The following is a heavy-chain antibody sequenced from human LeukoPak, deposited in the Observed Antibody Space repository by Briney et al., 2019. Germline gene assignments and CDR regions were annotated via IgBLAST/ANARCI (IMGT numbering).Heavy chain of an antibody. Sequence: SETLSLTCTVSGGSISTYYWGWIRQPPGKGLEWIGYIYYSGSTYYNPSLKSRVTISVDTSKNQFSLKLSSVTAADTAVYYCASEVDYRLAFDIWGQGTMVTVSS. CDR2: IYYSGST. CDR3: ASEVDYRLAFDI. D-gene: IGHD4-11*01. V-gene: IGHV4-59*06. CDR1: GGSISTYY. J-gene: IGHJ3*02.